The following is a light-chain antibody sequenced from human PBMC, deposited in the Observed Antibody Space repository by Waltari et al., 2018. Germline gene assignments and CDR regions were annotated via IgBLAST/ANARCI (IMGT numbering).Light chain of an antibody. J-gene: IGLJ3*02. Sequence: QSVLTQPPSASGTPGQKVTISCSGGSSTIGSNYVNWYQHFAGSAPKLLFYRDNQRHSGVPVRFSVSKSGTSASLAISDLRPEDEAAYYCASWDFSLSVWVFGGGSRLTVL. V-gene: IGLV1-47*01. CDR3: ASWDFSLSVWV. CDR1: SSTIGSNY. CDR2: RDN.